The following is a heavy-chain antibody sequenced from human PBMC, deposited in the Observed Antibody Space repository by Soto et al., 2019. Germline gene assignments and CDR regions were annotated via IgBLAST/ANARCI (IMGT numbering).Heavy chain of an antibody. J-gene: IGHJ4*02. V-gene: IGHV1-18*01. CDR1: GYTFTSYG. CDR3: ARDHYDFWSGYYRN. Sequence: GASWKVSCKASGYTFTSYGISWVRQAPGQGLEWMGWISAYNGNTNYAQKLQGRVTMTTDTSTSTAYMELRSLRSDDTAVYYCARDHYDFWSGYYRNWGQGTLVTVSS. D-gene: IGHD3-3*01. CDR2: ISAYNGNT.